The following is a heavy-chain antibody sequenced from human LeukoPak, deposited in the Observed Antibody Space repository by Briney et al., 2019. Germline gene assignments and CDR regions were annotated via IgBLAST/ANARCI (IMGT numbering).Heavy chain of an antibody. Sequence: GGSLRLSCAASGFTFSSYAMHWVRQAPGKGLEWVAVISYDGSNKYYADSVKGRFTISRDNSKNTLYLQMNSLRAEDTAVYYCARGLAGSGSGVFDFWGQGSPVTVSS. J-gene: IGHJ4*02. CDR1: GFTFSSYA. CDR2: ISYDGSNK. CDR3: ARGLAGSGSGVFDF. D-gene: IGHD3-10*01. V-gene: IGHV3-30-3*01.